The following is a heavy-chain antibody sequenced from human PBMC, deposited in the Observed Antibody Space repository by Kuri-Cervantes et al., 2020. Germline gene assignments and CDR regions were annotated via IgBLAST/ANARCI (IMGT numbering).Heavy chain of an antibody. V-gene: IGHV3-7*01. CDR1: DFTFSNFW. CDR3: ARYCSSSSCWGAFDI. J-gene: IGHJ3*02. CDR2: IKHDGTEK. D-gene: IGHD2-15*01. Sequence: GESLKISCAVSDFTFSNFWMNWLRQAPGKGLEWVANIKHDGTEKYYVDSVKGRFTISRDNAKNSLYLQMNSLRAEDTAVYYCARYCSSSSCWGAFDIWGQGTMVTVSS.